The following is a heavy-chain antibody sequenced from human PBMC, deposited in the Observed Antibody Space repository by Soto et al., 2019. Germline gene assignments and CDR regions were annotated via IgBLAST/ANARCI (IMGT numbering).Heavy chain of an antibody. J-gene: IGHJ3*02. CDR1: GGTFSSYT. Sequence: ASVKVSCKASGGTFSSYTISWVRQAPGQGLEWMGRIIPILGIANYAQKFQGRVTITADKSTSTAYMELSSLRSEDTAVYYCAVPRLAVIAVAGTRNAFSIWGQGTMVTGSS. CDR2: IIPILGIA. V-gene: IGHV1-69*02. CDR3: AVPRLAVIAVAGTRNAFSI. D-gene: IGHD6-19*01.